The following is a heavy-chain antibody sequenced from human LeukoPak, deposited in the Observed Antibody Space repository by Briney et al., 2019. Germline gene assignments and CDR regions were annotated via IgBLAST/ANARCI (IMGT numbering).Heavy chain of an antibody. CDR3: ARARSSWFGELYPFDY. CDR2: ISGGSSGST. J-gene: IGHJ4*02. CDR1: GFTFSDYA. Sequence: GGSLRLSCAASGFTFSDYAMSWVRQAPGKGLEWLSVISGGSSGSTYYADSVTGRFTVSRDNAKNSLYLQMNSLRAEDTAVYYCARARSSWFGELYPFDYWGQGTLVTVSS. D-gene: IGHD3-10*01. V-gene: IGHV3-23*01.